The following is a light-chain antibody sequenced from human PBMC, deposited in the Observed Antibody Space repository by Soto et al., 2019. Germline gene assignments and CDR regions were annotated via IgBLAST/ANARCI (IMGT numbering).Light chain of an antibody. V-gene: IGLV2-11*01. J-gene: IGLJ1*01. Sequence: QSALTQPRSVSGSPRQSVTISCTGTSSDVGGYDYVSWYQQHPGKAPKLILYDVNERPSGVPDRFSGSKSGNTASLTISGLQSEDEADYFCCSFSGTNTLYVFGTGTKVT. CDR3: CSFSGTNTLYV. CDR2: DVN. CDR1: SSDVGGYDY.